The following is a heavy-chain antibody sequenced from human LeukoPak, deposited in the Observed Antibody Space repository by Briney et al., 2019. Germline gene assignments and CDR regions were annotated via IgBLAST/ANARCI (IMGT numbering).Heavy chain of an antibody. CDR3: AKVPEVRGYYFDY. CDR1: GFTFDDYA. V-gene: IGHV3-23*01. CDR2: ISGSGGSI. Sequence: GGSLRLSCAASGFTFDDYAMSWVRQAPGKGLEWVSAISGSGGSIYYADSVKGRFTISRDNSKNTLYLQMNSLRAEDTAVYYCAKVPEVRGYYFDYWGQGTLVTVSS. J-gene: IGHJ4*02. D-gene: IGHD3-10*01.